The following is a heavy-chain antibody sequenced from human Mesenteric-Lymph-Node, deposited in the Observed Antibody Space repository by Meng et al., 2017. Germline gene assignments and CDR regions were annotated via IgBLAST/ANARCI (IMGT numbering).Heavy chain of an antibody. CDR3: AKNSVSSGYHYRD. CDR1: GFTFSSYA. D-gene: IGHD3-22*01. Sequence: GESLKISCAASGFTFSSYAMSWVRQAPGKGLEWVSAISGSGGSTYYADSVKGRFTISRDNSKNTLNLQMNSLRGDDTAVYYCAKNSVSSGYHYRDWGQGTLVTVSS. V-gene: IGHV3-23*01. CDR2: ISGSGGST. J-gene: IGHJ4*02.